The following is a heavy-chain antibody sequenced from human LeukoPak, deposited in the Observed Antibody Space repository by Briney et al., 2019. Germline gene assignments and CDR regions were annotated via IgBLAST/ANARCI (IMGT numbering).Heavy chain of an antibody. Sequence: GGSLRLSCAASGFTFSSYWMSWVRQAPGKGLEWVANIKQDGSEKYYVDSVKGRFTISRDNAKNSLYLHMNSLRAEDTAVYYCARNEAGRYYYGMDVWGQGTTVTVSS. CDR1: GFTFSSYW. V-gene: IGHV3-7*01. J-gene: IGHJ6*02. D-gene: IGHD3-10*01. CDR2: IKQDGSEK. CDR3: ARNEAGRYYYGMDV.